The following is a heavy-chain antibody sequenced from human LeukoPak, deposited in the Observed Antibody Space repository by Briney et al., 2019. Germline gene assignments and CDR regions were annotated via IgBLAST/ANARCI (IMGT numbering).Heavy chain of an antibody. Sequence: ASVKVSCKASGYTFTSYYMHWVRQAPGQGLEWMGIINPSGGSTSYAQKFQGRVTMTRDTSTSTVYMELSSLRPEDTAVYYCARESAAAAAADYWGQGTLVTVSS. V-gene: IGHV1-46*01. D-gene: IGHD6-13*01. CDR1: GYTFTSYY. CDR3: ARESAAAAAADY. CDR2: INPSGGST. J-gene: IGHJ4*02.